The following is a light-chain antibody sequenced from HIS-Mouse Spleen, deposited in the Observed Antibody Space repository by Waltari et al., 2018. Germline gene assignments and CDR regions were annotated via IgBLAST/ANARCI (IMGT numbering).Light chain of an antibody. V-gene: IGLV3-27*01. CDR2: KDS. Sequence: SYELTQPSSVSVSPGQTDRITCSGDVLAKHYARWLQQKPGQAPGLVIYKDSERPSGIPERFSGSSSGTTVTLTISGAQVEDEADYYCYSAADKVFGGGTKLTVL. CDR3: YSAADKV. CDR1: VLAKHY. J-gene: IGLJ2*01.